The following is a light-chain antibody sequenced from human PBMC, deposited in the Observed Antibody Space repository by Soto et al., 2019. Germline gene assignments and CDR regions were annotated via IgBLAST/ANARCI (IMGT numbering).Light chain of an antibody. CDR1: ESISSW. V-gene: IGKV1-5*03. J-gene: IGKJ1*01. Sequence: SKSPDTLSGCVGETVSLTSRASESISSWLAWYQQKPGKAPKLLIYKASNLESGVPSRFSGSGSGTEFTLTISSLQTDDFATYYCQTYNSVSPWTSAQGTKVDIK. CDR3: QTYNSVSPWT. CDR2: KAS.